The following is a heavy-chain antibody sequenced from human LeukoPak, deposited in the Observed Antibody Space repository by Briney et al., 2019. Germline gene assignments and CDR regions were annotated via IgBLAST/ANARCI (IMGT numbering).Heavy chain of an antibody. V-gene: IGHV7-4-1*02. CDR1: GYTFTNYA. J-gene: IGHJ4*02. CDR3: ARDGNYYDSSGYNPFDY. Sequence: ASVKVSCKAPGYTFTNYAMNWVRQAPGQGLEWMGWINTNTGNPTYAQGFTGRFVFSLDTSVSTAYLQISSLKAEDTAVYYCARDGNYYDSSGYNPFDYWGQGTLVTVSS. D-gene: IGHD3-22*01. CDR2: INTNTGNP.